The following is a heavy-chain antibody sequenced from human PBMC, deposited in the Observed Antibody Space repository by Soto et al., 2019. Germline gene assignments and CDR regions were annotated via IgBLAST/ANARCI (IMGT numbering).Heavy chain of an antibody. CDR2: ISYDGSNK. CDR1: GFTFSNYG. J-gene: IGHJ4*02. CDR3: AKDAGDTVTHYYFDS. Sequence: QVQLVESGGGVVQPGRSLRLSCAASGFTFSNYGMHWVRQAPGKGLEWVAVISYDGSNKYYADSVKGRFTISRDNSKNTLYLQMNSLIAEDTAVYYWAKDAGDTVTHYYFDSWGQGTLVTVSS. V-gene: IGHV3-30*18. D-gene: IGHD5-18*01.